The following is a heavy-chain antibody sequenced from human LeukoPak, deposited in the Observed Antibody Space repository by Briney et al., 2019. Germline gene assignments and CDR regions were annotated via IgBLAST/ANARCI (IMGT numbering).Heavy chain of an antibody. CDR3: ARDLKGYSSSWSRGVFDY. D-gene: IGHD6-13*01. V-gene: IGHV1-18*04. Sequence: ASVTASCKASGYTFTSYGISWVRQAPGQGLEWMGWISAYNGNTNYAQKLQGRVTMTTDTSTSTAYMELRSLRSDDTAVYYCARDLKGYSSSWSRGVFDYWGQGTLVTVSS. CDR2: ISAYNGNT. CDR1: GYTFTSYG. J-gene: IGHJ4*02.